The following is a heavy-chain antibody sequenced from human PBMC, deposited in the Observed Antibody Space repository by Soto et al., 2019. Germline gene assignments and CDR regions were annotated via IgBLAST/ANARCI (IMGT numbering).Heavy chain of an antibody. CDR1: GGSISSSSYY. V-gene: IGHV4-39*01. Sequence: QLQLQESGPGLVKPSETLSLTCTVSGGSISSSSYYWGWIRQPPGKGLEWIGSIYYSGSTYYNPSLKSRVTISVDTSKNQFSLKLSSVTAADTAVYYCKSIAVAAEYFPHWGQGTLVTVSS. CDR2: IYYSGST. CDR3: KSIAVAAEYFPH. D-gene: IGHD6-19*01. J-gene: IGHJ1*01.